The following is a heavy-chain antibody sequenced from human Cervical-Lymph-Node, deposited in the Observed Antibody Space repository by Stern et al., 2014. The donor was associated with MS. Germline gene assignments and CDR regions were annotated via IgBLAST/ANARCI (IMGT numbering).Heavy chain of an antibody. D-gene: IGHD6-25*01. Sequence: DQLVESGGGVVQPGRSLRLSCAASGFTFSSYGMHWVRQAPGKGLEWVAVISYDGSNKYYADSVKGRFTISRDNSKNPLYLQMNSLRAEDTAVYYCAKSSSSGMVLDYWGQGTLVTVSS. J-gene: IGHJ4*02. CDR1: GFTFSSYG. CDR3: AKSSSSGMVLDY. CDR2: ISYDGSNK. V-gene: IGHV3-30*18.